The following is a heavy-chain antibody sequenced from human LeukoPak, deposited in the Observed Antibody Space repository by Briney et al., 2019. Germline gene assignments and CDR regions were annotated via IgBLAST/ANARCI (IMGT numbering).Heavy chain of an antibody. CDR1: GGSISSSSYY. Sequence: SETPSLTCTVSGGSISSSSYYWGWIRQPPGKGLEWTGSIFYSGSTYYNPSLKSRVTISVDTSKNQFSLKLSSVTASDTAMYYCARLGYCDSSSCYLHYHYYMDVWGKGTTVTVSS. J-gene: IGHJ6*03. CDR3: ARLGYCDSSSCYLHYHYYMDV. CDR2: IFYSGST. V-gene: IGHV4-39*01. D-gene: IGHD2-2*01.